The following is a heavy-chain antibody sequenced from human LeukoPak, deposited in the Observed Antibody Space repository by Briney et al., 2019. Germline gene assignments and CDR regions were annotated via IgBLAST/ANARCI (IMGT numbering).Heavy chain of an antibody. Sequence: SETLSLTRTVSGDRITSYYWTWIRQSPEKRLEWIGYIYNFGSTKYEPSLKSRVSISEDTAKNQFSLNLKSVTAADTAVYYCARGVGYGDSRHYDHWGHGILVTVSS. CDR1: GDRITSYY. V-gene: IGHV4-59*01. J-gene: IGHJ4*01. CDR2: IYNFGST. CDR3: ARGVGYGDSRHYDH. D-gene: IGHD4-17*01.